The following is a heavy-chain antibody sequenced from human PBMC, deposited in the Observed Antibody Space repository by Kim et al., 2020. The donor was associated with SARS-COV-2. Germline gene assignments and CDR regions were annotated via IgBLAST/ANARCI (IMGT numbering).Heavy chain of an antibody. J-gene: IGHJ4*02. CDR3: ATEMATIPTEAY. Sequence: YAQKFQGRVTMTADESTSTAYMELSSLRSEDTAVYYCATEMATIPTEAYWGQGTLVTVSS. V-gene: IGHV1-69*01. D-gene: IGHD5-12*01.